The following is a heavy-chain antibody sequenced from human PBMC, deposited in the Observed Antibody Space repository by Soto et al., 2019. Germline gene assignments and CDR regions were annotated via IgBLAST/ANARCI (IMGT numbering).Heavy chain of an antibody. CDR1: GFTFSSYG. CDR3: ARDQISSSWALYYFDY. V-gene: IGHV3-33*01. D-gene: IGHD6-13*01. J-gene: IGHJ4*02. Sequence: GGSLRLSCAASGFTFSSYGMHWVRQAPGKGLEWVAVIWYDGSNKYYADSVKGRFTISRDNSKNTLYLQMNSLRAEDTAVYYCARDQISSSWALYYFDYWGQGTLVTVSS. CDR2: IWYDGSNK.